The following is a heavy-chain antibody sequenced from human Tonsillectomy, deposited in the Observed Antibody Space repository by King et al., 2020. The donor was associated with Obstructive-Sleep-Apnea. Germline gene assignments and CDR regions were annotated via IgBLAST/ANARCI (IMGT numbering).Heavy chain of an antibody. CDR2: IRRKVYGGTT. CDR3: TRDLGYYDTSGYLGFY. D-gene: IGHD3-22*01. J-gene: IGHJ4*02. Sequence: VQLVQSGGGLVQPGRSLRLSCTASGFTFGDYAMSWFRQAPGKGLEWVGFIRRKVYGGTTEYAESVKGRFTISGDDSKSIAYLQMTSLKTEDTAVYYCTRDLGYYDTSGYLGFYWGQGTLVTVSS. CDR1: GFTFGDYA. V-gene: IGHV3-49*03.